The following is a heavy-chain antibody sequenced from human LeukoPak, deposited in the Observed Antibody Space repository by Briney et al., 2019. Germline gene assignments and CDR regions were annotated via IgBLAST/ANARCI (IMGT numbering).Heavy chain of an antibody. V-gene: IGHV3-21*01. Sequence: GGSLRLSCAASAFTFSSYSMNWVRQAPGKGLEWVSSISSSGSYIYYADSVKGRFTISRDNAKNSLYLQMNSLRAEDTAVYYCARDRTKEIDYWGQGTLVTVSS. J-gene: IGHJ4*02. CDR1: AFTFSSYS. D-gene: IGHD2-8*01. CDR3: ARDRTKEIDY. CDR2: ISSSGSYI.